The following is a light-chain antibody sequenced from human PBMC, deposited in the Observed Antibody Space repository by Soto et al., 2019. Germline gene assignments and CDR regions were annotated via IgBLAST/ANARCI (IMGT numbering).Light chain of an antibody. CDR1: SSDVGAYNY. CDR2: EVT. CDR3: SSFASSNTWV. Sequence: QSALTQPPSASGSPGQSVTISCTGTSSDVGAYNYVSWYQQHAVKAPKLVIYEVTKRPSGVPDRFSGTKSANTASLTGSGLQAEDEDDYYCSSFASSNTWVFGGGTKLTVL. J-gene: IGLJ3*02. V-gene: IGLV2-8*01.